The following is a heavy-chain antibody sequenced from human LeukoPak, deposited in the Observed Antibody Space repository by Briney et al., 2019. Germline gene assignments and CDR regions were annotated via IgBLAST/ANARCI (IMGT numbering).Heavy chain of an antibody. CDR3: ARYDSSAIFGGGFDI. V-gene: IGHV4-34*01. Sequence: PSETLSLTCAVYGGSFSGCYWSWIRQPPGKGLEWIGEINHSGSTNYNPSLKSRVTISVDTSKNQFSLKLSSVTAADTAVYYCARYDSSAIFGGGFDIWGQGTMVTVSS. D-gene: IGHD3-22*01. J-gene: IGHJ3*02. CDR2: INHSGST. CDR1: GGSFSGCY.